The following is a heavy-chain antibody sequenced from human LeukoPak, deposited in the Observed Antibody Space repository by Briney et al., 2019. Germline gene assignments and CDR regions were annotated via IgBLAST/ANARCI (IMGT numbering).Heavy chain of an antibody. J-gene: IGHJ4*02. D-gene: IGHD3-22*01. Sequence: GGSLRLSCAASGFTFSNYNMNWVRQAPGKGLEWVSSISSSSSYITYADSVKGRFTISRDNAKNSLYLQMNSLRAEDTAVYYCAATGEEKWLLPDYWGQGTLVTVSS. CDR2: ISSSSSYI. CDR3: AATGEEKWLLPDY. CDR1: GFTFSNYN. V-gene: IGHV3-21*01.